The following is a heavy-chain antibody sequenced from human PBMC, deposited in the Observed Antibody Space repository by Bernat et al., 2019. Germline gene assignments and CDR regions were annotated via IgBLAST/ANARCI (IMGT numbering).Heavy chain of an antibody. CDR1: GGSISSGGYY. CDR3: AREIGTLWGGDRDWWFEL. CDR2: IYYSGST. Sequence: QVQLQESGPGLVKPSQTLSLTCTVSGGSISSGGYYWSWIHQHPGKGLEWIGYIYYSGSTYYNPSPKSLVTISVGTSENQCSLRLRSVTAADTAVYYCAREIGTLWGGDRDWWFELWGRGTLVTVSS. J-gene: IGHJ2*01. D-gene: IGHD7-27*01. V-gene: IGHV4-31*01.